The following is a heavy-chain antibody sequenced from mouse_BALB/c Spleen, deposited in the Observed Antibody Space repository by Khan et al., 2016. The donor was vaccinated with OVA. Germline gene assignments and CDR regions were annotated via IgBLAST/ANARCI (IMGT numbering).Heavy chain of an antibody. V-gene: IGHV5-17*02. J-gene: IGHJ2*01. Sequence: EVELVESGGGLVQPGGSRKLSCAASGFTFSRFGMHWVRQAPEKGLEWAAYISSGSSSIYYADTVKGRFTISRDNPKNTLFLQMTSLRSEDTAMYYCARDSNFDYWGQGTTLTVSS. CDR2: ISSGSSSI. CDR1: GFTFSRFG. CDR3: ARDSNFDY.